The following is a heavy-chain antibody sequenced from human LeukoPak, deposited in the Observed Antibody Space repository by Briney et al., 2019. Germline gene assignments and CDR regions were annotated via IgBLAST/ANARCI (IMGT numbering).Heavy chain of an antibody. J-gene: IGHJ6*03. CDR1: GFTVSSNF. CDR3: ARDGYGYNYMDV. Sequence: PGGSLRLSCAASGFTVSSNFMSWVRQAPGKGLEWVSVIYSGGTTYYADSVRSRFTISRDNSKNTLYLQVNSLRAEDTAVYYCARDGYGYNYMDVWGKGTTVTVSS. CDR2: IYSGGTT. V-gene: IGHV3-53*01. D-gene: IGHD1-1*01.